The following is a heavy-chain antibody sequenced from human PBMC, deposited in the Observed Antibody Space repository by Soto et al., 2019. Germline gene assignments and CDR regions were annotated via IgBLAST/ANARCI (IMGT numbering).Heavy chain of an antibody. CDR3: ARETPSAAAAYYYYGLDV. CDR2: VIPVFGTA. Sequence: QVQLVQSGAEVKKAGSSVKVSCKVSGGTFSSYFINWVRQAPGQGLEWVGGVIPVFGTASYAEKVQGRVTITADESTSTAYMELSRLRSDDTAVYYCARETPSAAAAYYYYGLDVWGQGTTVTVPS. D-gene: IGHD6-13*01. CDR1: GGTFSSYF. J-gene: IGHJ6*02. V-gene: IGHV1-69*01.